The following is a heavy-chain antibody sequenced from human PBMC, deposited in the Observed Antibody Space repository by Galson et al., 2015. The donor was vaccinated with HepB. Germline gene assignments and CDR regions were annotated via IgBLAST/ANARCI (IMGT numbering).Heavy chain of an antibody. CDR3: ARDRGRRMTLGIGSRFGP. J-gene: IGHJ5*02. D-gene: IGHD6-13*01. CDR2: ISGSSTYT. CDR1: GFTFSDYY. V-gene: IGHV3-11*06. Sequence: SLRLSCAASGFTFSDYYMSWIRQAPGKGLEWVSYISGSSTYTNYADSVKGRFTISRDNAKNSLFLQMNSLRAGDTAVYYCARDRGRRMTLGIGSRFGPWGQGTLVTVSS.